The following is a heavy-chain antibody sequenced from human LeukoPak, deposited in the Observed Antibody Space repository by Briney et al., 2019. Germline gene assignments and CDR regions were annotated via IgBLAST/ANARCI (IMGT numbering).Heavy chain of an antibody. D-gene: IGHD4-17*01. V-gene: IGHV4-59*11. CDR2: ISYIGST. Sequence: SETLSLTYAVSADSFSSHYWTWIRQAPGKGLEWIGYISYIGSTNYNPSLKSRVTISIDTSKNQFSLKLSSVTAAGTAVYYCARDLVTVTKGFDIWGQGTMVSVSS. CDR1: ADSFSSHY. CDR3: ARDLVTVTKGFDI. J-gene: IGHJ3*02.